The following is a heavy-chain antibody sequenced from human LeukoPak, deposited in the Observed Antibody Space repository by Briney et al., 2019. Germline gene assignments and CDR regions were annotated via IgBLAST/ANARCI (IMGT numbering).Heavy chain of an antibody. V-gene: IGHV3-30*18. D-gene: IGHD5-24*01. J-gene: IGHJ4*02. CDR2: ISYDGSNK. CDR1: GFTFSSYG. Sequence: GRSLRLSCAASGFTFSSYGMHWVRQAPGKGLEWVAVISYDGSNKYYADSVKGRFTISRDSSKNTLYLQMNSLRAEDTAVYYCAKDHGRDGYNFDYWGQGTLVTVSS. CDR3: AKDHGRDGYNFDY.